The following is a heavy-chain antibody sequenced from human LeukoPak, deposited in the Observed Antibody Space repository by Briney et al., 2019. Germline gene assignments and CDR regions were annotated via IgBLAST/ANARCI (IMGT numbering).Heavy chain of an antibody. V-gene: IGHV1-18*01. J-gene: IGHJ4*02. D-gene: IGHD2-2*01. CDR3: ARPLGYCSSTSCYGGTVFDY. Sequence: ASVKVSCKASGYTFTSYGIIWVRQAPGQGLEWMGWISAYNGNTNYAQKLQGRVTMTTDTSTSTAYMELRSLRSDDTAVYYCARPLGYCSSTSCYGGTVFDYWGQGTLVTVSS. CDR2: ISAYNGNT. CDR1: GYTFTSYG.